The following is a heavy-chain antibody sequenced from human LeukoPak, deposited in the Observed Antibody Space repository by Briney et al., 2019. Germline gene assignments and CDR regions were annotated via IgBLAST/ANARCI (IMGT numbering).Heavy chain of an antibody. CDR1: NFTSSNAW. V-gene: IGHV3-15*07. D-gene: IGHD4-17*01. CDR3: TTGGNYGDYLMLY. J-gene: IGHJ4*02. CDR2: IKSKIDGGTT. Sequence: GGSLRLSCAVSNFTSSNAWMNWVRQAPGKGLEWVGRIKSKIDGGTTDYAAPVKGRFTISRDASKNALYLHMNSLKTEDTAVYYCTTGGNYGDYLMLYWGQGTLVTVSS.